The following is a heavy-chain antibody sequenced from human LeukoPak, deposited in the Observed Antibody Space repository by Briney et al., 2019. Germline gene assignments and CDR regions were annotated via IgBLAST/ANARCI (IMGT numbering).Heavy chain of an antibody. J-gene: IGHJ4*02. V-gene: IGHV4-59*01. CDR3: ARETGNLIYYFDY. Sequence: KPSEPLSLTCTVAGGSIRSYFWSWIRQPPGKGLEWIGYITSNWSTNYNPYFKSRGTISVDTYKNHLSLKLRSVTATDTAVYYCARETGNLIYYFDYWGQGTLVTVSS. CDR1: GGSIRSYF. CDR2: ITSNWST. D-gene: IGHD7-27*01.